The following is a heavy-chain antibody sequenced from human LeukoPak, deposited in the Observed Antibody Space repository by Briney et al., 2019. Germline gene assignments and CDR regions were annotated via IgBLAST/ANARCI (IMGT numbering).Heavy chain of an antibody. CDR1: GYTFTSYG. Sequence: ASVKVSCKASGYTFTSYGISWVRQAPGQGLEWMGWISAYNGNTNYAQKLQGRVTMTTVTSTSTAYMELRSLRSDDTAVYYCARDLRDYYDSSGYYSDYWGQGTLVTASS. CDR2: ISAYNGNT. D-gene: IGHD3-22*01. V-gene: IGHV1-18*01. J-gene: IGHJ4*02. CDR3: ARDLRDYYDSSGYYSDY.